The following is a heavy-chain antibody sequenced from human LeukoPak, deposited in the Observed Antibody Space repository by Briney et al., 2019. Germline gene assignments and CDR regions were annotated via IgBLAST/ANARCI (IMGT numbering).Heavy chain of an antibody. V-gene: IGHV5-51*01. CDR2: IYPGDSDP. D-gene: IGHD5-18*01. Sequence: GESLKISCKGSGYSFSTFWIGWARQMPGKGLEWMRIIYPGDSDPRYSPSFQGQVTISADKSISTAYLQWSSLKASDTAMYYCARQGGGYSYGDWGQGTLVTVSS. CDR1: GYSFSTFW. J-gene: IGHJ4*02. CDR3: ARQGGGYSYGD.